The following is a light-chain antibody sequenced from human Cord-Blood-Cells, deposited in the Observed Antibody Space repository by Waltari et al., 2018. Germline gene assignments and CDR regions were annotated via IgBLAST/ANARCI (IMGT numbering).Light chain of an antibody. Sequence: QSALTQPAPVSGSPAQSITISCPGTSRAVGGYTFVSWYHQHPGKAPKLMIYDVSNRPSGVSNRFSGSKSGNTASLTISGLQAEDEADYYCSSYTSSSTLVFGGGTKLTVL. V-gene: IGLV2-14*01. CDR2: DVS. J-gene: IGLJ3*02. CDR1: SRAVGGYTF. CDR3: SSYTSSSTLV.